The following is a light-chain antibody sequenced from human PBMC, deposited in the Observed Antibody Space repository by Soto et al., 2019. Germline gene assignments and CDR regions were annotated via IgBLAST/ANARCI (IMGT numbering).Light chain of an antibody. CDR2: GAS. V-gene: IGKV3-20*01. CDR1: QSVSSSY. Sequence: EIVLTQSPGTLSLSPGERATLSCRASQSVSSSYLAWYQQKPGQAPRLLIYGASSRATGIPDRFSGSGSGTYFTLTIGRLEPEDFAVYYCQQYGSSPAWTFGQGTKVEIK. CDR3: QQYGSSPAWT. J-gene: IGKJ1*01.